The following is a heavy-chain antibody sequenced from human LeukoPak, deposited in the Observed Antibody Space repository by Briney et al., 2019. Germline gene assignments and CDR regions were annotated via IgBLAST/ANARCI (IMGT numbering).Heavy chain of an antibody. D-gene: IGHD6-13*01. V-gene: IGHV3-23*01. Sequence: GGSLRLSCAASGFTFSSYAMSWVRQAPGKGLAWVSAISGSGSRAYYADSVKGRFTISRDNSKNTLYLQMNSLRAEDTAVYYCARDPPSGYSSSWDDSGDYYGMDVWGQGTTVTVSS. J-gene: IGHJ6*02. CDR3: ARDPPSGYSSSWDDSGDYYGMDV. CDR1: GFTFSSYA. CDR2: ISGSGSRA.